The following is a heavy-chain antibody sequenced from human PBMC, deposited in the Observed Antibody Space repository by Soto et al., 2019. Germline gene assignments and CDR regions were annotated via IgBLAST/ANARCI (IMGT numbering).Heavy chain of an antibody. J-gene: IGHJ4*02. D-gene: IGHD2-15*01. CDR3: ARVVVVVAATGGDFDY. V-gene: IGHV4-34*01. CDR1: GGSFSGYY. Sequence: PSETLSLTCAVYGGSFSGYYWSWIRQPPGKGLEWIGEINHSGSTNYNPSLKSRVTISVDTSKNQFSLKLSSVTAADTAVYYCARVVVVVAATGGDFDYWGQGTLVTVS. CDR2: INHSGST.